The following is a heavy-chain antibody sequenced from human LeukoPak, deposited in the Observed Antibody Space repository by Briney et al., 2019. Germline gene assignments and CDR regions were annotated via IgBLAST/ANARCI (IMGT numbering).Heavy chain of an antibody. D-gene: IGHD2-21*01. CDR2: INPNSGGT. CDR3: ARADRLHGGPYLIGP. V-gene: IGHV1-2*02. CDR1: GYSFTDYY. Sequence: ASVKVSCKTSGYSFTDYYMHWVRQAPGQGLEWMGWINPNSGGTSSAQKSQGRVTMTRDTSITTVYMEVSWLTSDDTAIYYCARADRLHGGPYLIGPWGQGTLVTVSS. J-gene: IGHJ5*02.